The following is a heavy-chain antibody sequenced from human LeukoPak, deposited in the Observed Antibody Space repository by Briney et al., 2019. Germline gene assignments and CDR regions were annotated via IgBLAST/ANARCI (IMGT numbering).Heavy chain of an antibody. CDR3: ARHYGSGRPPSN. D-gene: IGHD3-10*01. V-gene: IGHV1-69*04. Sequence: SVKVSCKASGGTFSSYAISWVRQAPGQGLEWMGRIIPILGIANYAQKFQGRVTITADKSTSTAYMELSSLRSEDTAVYYCARHYGSGRPPSNWGQGTLVTVSS. J-gene: IGHJ4*02. CDR2: IIPILGIA. CDR1: GGTFSSYA.